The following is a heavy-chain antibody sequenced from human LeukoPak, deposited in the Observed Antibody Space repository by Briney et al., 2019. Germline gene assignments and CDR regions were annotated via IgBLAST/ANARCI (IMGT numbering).Heavy chain of an antibody. Sequence: PGGSLRLSCAASGFTFRDYYMSWIRQAPGKGLEWLAYISGSGSSIYYADSMKGRLTISRDNAKNSLYLQMNSLRAEDTAVYYCAGDPFRRWSFDQWGQGTLVTVS. CDR2: ISGSGSSI. V-gene: IGHV3-11*01. CDR3: AGDPFRRWSFDQ. J-gene: IGHJ4*02. CDR1: GFTFRDYY. D-gene: IGHD4-23*01.